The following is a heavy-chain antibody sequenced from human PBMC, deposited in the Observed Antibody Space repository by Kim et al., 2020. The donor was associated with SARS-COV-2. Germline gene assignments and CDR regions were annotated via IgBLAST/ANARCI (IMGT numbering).Heavy chain of an antibody. V-gene: IGHV3-30-3*01. J-gene: IGHJ6*02. CDR1: GFTFRTDA. Sequence: GGSLRLSCAASGFTFRTDAMHWVRQAPGKGLEWVAVISYHGSEKFYGDSVKGRFTISRDNSKNTLYLQLNSLRAEDTAVYYCARDYQPGYGIEVWGQG. CDR3: ARDYQPGYGIEV. CDR2: ISYHGSEK.